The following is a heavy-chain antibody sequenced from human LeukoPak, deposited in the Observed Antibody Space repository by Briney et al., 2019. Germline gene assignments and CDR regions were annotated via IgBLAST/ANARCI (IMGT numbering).Heavy chain of an antibody. Sequence: SETLSLTCTVSGGSISSYYWSWIRQPAGKGLEWIGRIYTSGSTNYNPSLKSRVTMSVDTFKNQFSLKLSSVTAADTAVYYCARGQQAYYYYGMDVWGQGTTVTVSS. D-gene: IGHD6-13*01. J-gene: IGHJ6*02. CDR1: GGSISSYY. CDR2: IYTSGST. CDR3: ARGQQAYYYYGMDV. V-gene: IGHV4-4*07.